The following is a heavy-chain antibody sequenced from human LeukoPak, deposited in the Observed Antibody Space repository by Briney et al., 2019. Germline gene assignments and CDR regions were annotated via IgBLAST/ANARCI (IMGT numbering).Heavy chain of an antibody. CDR3: AKDSIVVVVAAAEPWGAFDI. D-gene: IGHD2-15*01. CDR1: GFTFSSYG. J-gene: IGHJ3*02. Sequence: PGRSLRLSCAASGFTFSSYGMHWVRQAPGKGLEWVAVISYDGSNKYYADSVKGRFTISRDNSKNTLYLQMNSLRAEDTAVYYCAKDSIVVVVAAAEPWGAFDIWGQGTMVTVSS. V-gene: IGHV3-30*18. CDR2: ISYDGSNK.